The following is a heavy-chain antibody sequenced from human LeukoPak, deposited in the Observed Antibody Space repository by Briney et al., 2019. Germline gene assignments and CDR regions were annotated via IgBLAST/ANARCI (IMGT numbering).Heavy chain of an antibody. V-gene: IGHV4-4*07. D-gene: IGHD3-9*01. J-gene: IGHJ6*02. CDR3: ARDDFEYSVHYGMDV. Sequence: SETLSLTCTVSGVSISNYYWSWIRQPAGKGLEWIGRVHRSGNTNYNPSLQSRVTMSVDTSKNQISLRLRFVTAADTAVYYCARDDFEYSVHYGMDVWGQGTAVTVSS. CDR2: VHRSGNT. CDR1: GVSISNYY.